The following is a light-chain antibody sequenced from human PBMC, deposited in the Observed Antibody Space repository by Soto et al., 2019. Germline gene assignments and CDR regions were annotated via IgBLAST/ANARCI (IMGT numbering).Light chain of an antibody. J-gene: IGLJ2*01. CDR3: LLFYGVGLV. Sequence: QAVVTQEPSLTVSPGGTVTLTCASSTGAVTSGHYPNWFQQKPGQTPRALIYSTNNKHSWTPARFSGSLLGGKAALTVSGAQPEDEAEYYCLLFYGVGLVFGGGTKVTVL. CDR2: STN. V-gene: IGLV7-43*01. CDR1: TGAVTSGHY.